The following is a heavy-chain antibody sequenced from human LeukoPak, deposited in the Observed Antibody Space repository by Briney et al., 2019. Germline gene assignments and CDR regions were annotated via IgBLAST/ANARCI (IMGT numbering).Heavy chain of an antibody. D-gene: IGHD4/OR15-4a*01. J-gene: IGHJ4*02. CDR3: AKAFRAKDDY. CDR2: ISWNSGSI. CDR1: GFTFDDYA. Sequence: GRSLRLSCAASGFTFDDYAMHWVRHAPGKGLEWVSGISWNSGSIGYADSVKGRFTISRDNAKNSLYLQMNSLRAEDTALYYCAKAFRAKDDYWGQGTLVTVSS. V-gene: IGHV3-9*01.